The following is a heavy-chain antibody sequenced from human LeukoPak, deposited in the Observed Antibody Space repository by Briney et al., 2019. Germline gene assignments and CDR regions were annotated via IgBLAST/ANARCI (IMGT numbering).Heavy chain of an antibody. V-gene: IGHV4-59*08. CDR2: IYYRGST. D-gene: IGHD3-3*01. Sequence: PSETLSLTCTVSGGSISSNYWSWMRQSPGKGLEWVGYIYYRGSTDYNPSLKSRVTISLDTSRNQFSLKLTSVTAADTAVYYCATQNYDEVNYHYYGLDVWGQGTTVTVSS. CDR3: ATQNYDEVNYHYYGLDV. J-gene: IGHJ6*02. CDR1: GGSISSNY.